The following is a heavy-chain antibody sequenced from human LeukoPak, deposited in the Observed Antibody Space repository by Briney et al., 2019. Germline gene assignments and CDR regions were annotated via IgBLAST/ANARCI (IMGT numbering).Heavy chain of an antibody. D-gene: IGHD3-22*01. CDR3: AKGKTSSYYSSADY. CDR1: GFSFRSYA. J-gene: IGHJ4*02. Sequence: GGSLRLSCAASGFSFRSYAMNWFRQAPGKGLEWLCGISGSGGSAVYADSVRDRFTISRDNPKNILYLQMNRLRVDDTAAYYCAKGKTSSYYSSADYWGQGTLVPVSS. CDR2: ISGSGGSA. V-gene: IGHV3-23*01.